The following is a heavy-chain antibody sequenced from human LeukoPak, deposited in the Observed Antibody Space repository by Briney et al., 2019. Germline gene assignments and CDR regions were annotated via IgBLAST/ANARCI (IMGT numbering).Heavy chain of an antibody. J-gene: IGHJ3*02. CDR2: INHSGST. CDR3: ARDMSPRAFDI. D-gene: IGHD3-10*02. V-gene: IGHV4-34*01. CDR1: GVSFSGYY. Sequence: SETLSLTCAVYGVSFSGYYWSWIRQPPGKGLGWIGEINHSGSTNYNPSLKSRVTISVDTSKNQFSLKLSSVTAADAAVYYCARDMSPRAFDIWGQGTMVTVSS.